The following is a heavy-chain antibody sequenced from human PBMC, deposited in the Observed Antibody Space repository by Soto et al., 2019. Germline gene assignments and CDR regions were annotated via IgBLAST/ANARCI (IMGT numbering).Heavy chain of an antibody. CDR2: IYYSGST. CDR3: SMITVGGVIAFDY. V-gene: IGHV4-39*01. CDR1: GGSISSSSYY. J-gene: IGHJ4*02. Sequence: SETLSLTCTVSGGSISSSSYYWGWIRQPPGKGLEWIGSIYYSGSTYYNPSLKSRVTISVDTSKNQFSLKLSSVTAADTAVYYCSMITVGGVIAFDYWGQGTLVTGSS. D-gene: IGHD3-16*02.